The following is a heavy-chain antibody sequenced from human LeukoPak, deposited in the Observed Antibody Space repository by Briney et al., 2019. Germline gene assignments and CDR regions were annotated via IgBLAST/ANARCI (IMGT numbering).Heavy chain of an antibody. V-gene: IGHV1-69*13. Sequence: ASVKVSCKASGGTFSSYAISWVRQAPGQGLEWMGGIIPVFGTANYAQKFQGRVTITADESTSTAYMALSSLRSEDTAVYYCARSSGEYYGSAVWGKGTTVTVSS. CDR2: IIPVFGTA. D-gene: IGHD3-10*01. CDR3: ARSSGEYYGSAV. J-gene: IGHJ6*04. CDR1: GGTFSSYA.